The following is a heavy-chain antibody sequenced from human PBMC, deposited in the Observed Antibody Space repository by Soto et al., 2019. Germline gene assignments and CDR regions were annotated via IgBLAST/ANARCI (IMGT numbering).Heavy chain of an antibody. V-gene: IGHV4-59*08. D-gene: IGHD6-25*01. CDR1: GGCISSYY. CDR2: IYYSGST. J-gene: IGHJ4*02. Sequence: PSETLSLTCTVSGGCISSYYWSWIRQPPGKGLEWIGYIYYSGSTNYNPSLKSRVTISVDTSKNQFSLKLSSVTAADTAVYYCARQPYNSDRHDYRAQGTLVTVSA. CDR3: ARQPYNSDRHDY.